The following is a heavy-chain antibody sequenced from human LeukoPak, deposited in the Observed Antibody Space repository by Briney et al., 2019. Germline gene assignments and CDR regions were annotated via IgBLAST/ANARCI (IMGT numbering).Heavy chain of an antibody. CDR2: ISYDGSNK. J-gene: IGHJ5*02. V-gene: IGHV3-30*04. CDR3: ARGIDDNWFDP. CDR1: GVTFSSYA. Sequence: GGSLRLSCAASGVTFSSYAMHWVRQAPGKGLEWVAVISYDGSNKYYADSVKGRFTISRDNSKNTLYLQMNSLRAEDTAMYYCARGIDDNWFDPWGQGTLVTVSS. D-gene: IGHD2-21*01.